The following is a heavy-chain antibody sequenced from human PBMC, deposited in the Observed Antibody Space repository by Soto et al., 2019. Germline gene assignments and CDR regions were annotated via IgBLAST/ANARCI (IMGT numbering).Heavy chain of an antibody. CDR1: GFTFSNAW. CDR2: IKSKTDGGTT. J-gene: IGHJ6*02. CDR3: TTGGLWLRNYYYYYGMDV. V-gene: IGHV3-15*07. Sequence: PGGSLRLSCAASGFTFSNAWMNWVRQAPGKGLEWVGRIKSKTDGGTTDYAAPVKGRFTISRDDSKNTLYLQMNSLKTEDTAVYYCTTGGLWLRNYYYYYGMDVWGQGTTVTVSS. D-gene: IGHD5-12*01.